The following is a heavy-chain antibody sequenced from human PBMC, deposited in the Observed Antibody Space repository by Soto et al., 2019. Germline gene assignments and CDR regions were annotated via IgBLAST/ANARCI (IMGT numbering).Heavy chain of an antibody. CDR3: ARYCAGILFDY. CDR2: IDHSGST. CDR1: GGSFSGYY. V-gene: IGHV4-34*01. Sequence: QVHLQQWGAGLLKPSETLSLTCAVFGGSFSGYYWSWIRQPPGKGLEWIGEIDHSGSTNYNPSLKRRVTTSVDTSKNQFSLKLTSVTAADTAVYYCARYCAGILFDYWGQGALVTVSS. J-gene: IGHJ4*02. D-gene: IGHD3-10*02.